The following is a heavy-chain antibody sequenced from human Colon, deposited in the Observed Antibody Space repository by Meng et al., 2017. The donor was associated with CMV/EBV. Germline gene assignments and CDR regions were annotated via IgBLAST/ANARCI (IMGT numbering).Heavy chain of an antibody. J-gene: IGHJ1*01. CDR1: GYSFTGYY. CDR2: MDPTTGRT. Sequence: QVQLVPSGAEVRIPGASVKVSCKASGYSFTGYYIHWVRLAPGQGLEWMGWMDPTTGRTDYAQKFQGTVTMTRDTSISTAYLELSRLTSDDTAVYYCASHSSYVWGSHHWGQGTLVTVSS. V-gene: IGHV1-2*02. D-gene: IGHD3-16*01. CDR3: ASHSSYVWGSHH.